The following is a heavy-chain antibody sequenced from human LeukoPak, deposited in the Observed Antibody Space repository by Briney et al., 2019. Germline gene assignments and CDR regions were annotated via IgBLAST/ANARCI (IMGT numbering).Heavy chain of an antibody. V-gene: IGHV1-2*02. Sequence: ASVKVSCKPSGYTFTGYCMHWVRQAPGQGLEWMGWINPNSGGTNYAQKFQGRVTMTRDTSISTAYMELSGLRSDDTAVYYCARTKRGYDYGDYRFDPWGQGTLVTVSS. CDR2: INPNSGGT. J-gene: IGHJ5*02. D-gene: IGHD4-17*01. CDR3: ARTKRGYDYGDYRFDP. CDR1: GYTFTGYC.